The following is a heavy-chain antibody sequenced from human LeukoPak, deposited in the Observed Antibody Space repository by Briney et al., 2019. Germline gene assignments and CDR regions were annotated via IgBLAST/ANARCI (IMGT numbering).Heavy chain of an antibody. CDR1: GYTFTNYY. CDR3: ARDRTGYYYDSSGYYFDALDI. V-gene: IGHV1-46*03. Sequence: GASVKVSCKASGYTFTNYYMHWVRQAPGQGLEWMGIINPSGGSTSYAQKFQGRVTMTRDTSTTTVYMELSSLRSEDTAVYSCARDRTGYYYDSSGYYFDALDIWGQGTMVTVSS. CDR2: INPSGGST. J-gene: IGHJ3*02. D-gene: IGHD3-22*01.